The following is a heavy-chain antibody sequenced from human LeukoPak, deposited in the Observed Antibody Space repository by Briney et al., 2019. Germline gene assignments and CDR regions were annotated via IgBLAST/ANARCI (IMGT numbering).Heavy chain of an antibody. V-gene: IGHV4-34*01. CDR1: GGSFSGYY. J-gene: IGHJ5*02. Sequence: SETLSLTCAVYGGSFSGYYWSWIRQPPGKGLEWIGEINHSGSTNYNPSLKSRVTISVDTSKNQFSLKLSSVTAADTAVYYCARDYYGSGSYGQGWFDPWGQGTLVTVSS. CDR3: ARDYYGSGSYGQGWFDP. CDR2: INHSGST. D-gene: IGHD3-10*01.